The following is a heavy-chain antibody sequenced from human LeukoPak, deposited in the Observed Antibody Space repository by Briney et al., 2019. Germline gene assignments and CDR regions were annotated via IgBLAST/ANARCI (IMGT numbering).Heavy chain of an antibody. CDR2: ISSGFSTI. V-gene: IGHV3-48*04. CDR1: GFTFSSYS. Sequence: GGSLRLSCAASGFTFSSYSMNWVRQAPGKGLEWVSYISSGFSTIYYADSVKGRFTISRDNAKNSLYLQMNSLRAEDTAVYYCARDDYGDYYFEYWGQGTLVTVSS. CDR3: ARDDYGDYYFEY. J-gene: IGHJ4*02. D-gene: IGHD4-17*01.